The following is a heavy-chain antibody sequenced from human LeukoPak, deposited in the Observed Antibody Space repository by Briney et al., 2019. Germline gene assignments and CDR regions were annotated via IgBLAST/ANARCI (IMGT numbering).Heavy chain of an antibody. Sequence: PGGSLRLSCAASGFTFSSYEMNWVRQAPGKGLEWVSYISSSGSTIYYADSVKGRFTISRDNARNSLYLQMNSLRAEDTAMYYCARDPYDILTGHTYYFDYWGQGTLVTVSS. V-gene: IGHV3-48*03. D-gene: IGHD3-9*01. CDR2: ISSSGSTI. CDR3: ARDPYDILTGHTYYFDY. CDR1: GFTFSSYE. J-gene: IGHJ4*02.